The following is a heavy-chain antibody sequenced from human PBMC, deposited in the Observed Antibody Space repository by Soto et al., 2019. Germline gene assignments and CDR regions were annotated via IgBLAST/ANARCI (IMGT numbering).Heavy chain of an antibody. V-gene: IGHV3-23*01. D-gene: IGHD3-3*01. CDR1: GFTFSSYV. CDR3: AKDNFVRFLEWSPPDAFDI. CDR2: ISGTGDST. J-gene: IGHJ3*02. Sequence: GGSLRLSCAASGFTFSSYVMSWVRQAPGKGLEWVSAISGTGDSTYYVDSVKGRFTISRDNSKNTLFLQMNSLRAEDTAVYYCAKDNFVRFLEWSPPDAFDIWGQGTRVTVSS.